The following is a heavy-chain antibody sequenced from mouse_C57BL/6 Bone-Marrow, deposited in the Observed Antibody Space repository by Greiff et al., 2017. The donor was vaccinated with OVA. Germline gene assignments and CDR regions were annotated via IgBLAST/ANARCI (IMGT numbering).Heavy chain of an antibody. D-gene: IGHD4-1*01. CDR3: ATGVYYAMDY. Sequence: EVQVVESGPGLVKPSQSLSLTCSVTGYSITSGYYWNWIRQFPGNKLEWMGYISYDGSNNYNPSLKNRISITRDTSKNQFFLKLNSVTTEDTATYYCATGVYYAMDYWGQGTSVTVSS. CDR1: GYSITSGYY. J-gene: IGHJ4*01. V-gene: IGHV3-6*01. CDR2: ISYDGSN.